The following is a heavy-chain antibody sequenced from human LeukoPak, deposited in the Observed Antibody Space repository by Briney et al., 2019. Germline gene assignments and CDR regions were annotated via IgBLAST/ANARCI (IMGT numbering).Heavy chain of an antibody. D-gene: IGHD1-26*01. J-gene: IGHJ4*02. V-gene: IGHV4-59*01. CDR2: IYYSGST. Sequence: TSETLSLTCTVSGGSISSYYWSWIRQPPGKGLEWIGYIYYSGSTNYNPSLKSRVTISVDTSKNQFSLKLSSVTAADTAVYYCARATEVYYFDYWGQGTLVTVSS. CDR1: GGSISSYY. CDR3: ARATEVYYFDY.